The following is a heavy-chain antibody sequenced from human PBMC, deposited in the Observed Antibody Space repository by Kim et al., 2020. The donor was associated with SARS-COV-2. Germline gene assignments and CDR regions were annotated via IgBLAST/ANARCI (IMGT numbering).Heavy chain of an antibody. V-gene: IGHV3-23*01. J-gene: IGHJ4*02. D-gene: IGHD3-10*01. CDR3: AKGATGFGEADPPSFAY. CDR2: VSGVGGTT. Sequence: GGSLRLSCAASGFTFSSYAMSWVRQAPGKGLEWVSAVSGVGGTTYYADSVKGRFTISGDNSKNTVYLQMNSLRAEDTAVYYCAKGATGFGEADPPSFAYSGQGTLVIVSS. CDR1: GFTFSSYA.